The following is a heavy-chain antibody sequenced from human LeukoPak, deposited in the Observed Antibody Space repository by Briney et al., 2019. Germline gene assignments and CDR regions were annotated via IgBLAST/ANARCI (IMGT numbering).Heavy chain of an antibody. V-gene: IGHV3-30*18. CDR2: ISYDGSNK. Sequence: GGSLRLSCAASGFTLSSYGMHWVRQAPGKGLEWVAVISYDGSNKYYADSVKGRFTISRDMPKITLYLQMDSLRAEDTAVYYCAKDRGAAIGRYYGMDVWGQGTTVTVS. CDR3: AKDRGAAIGRYYGMDV. CDR1: GFTLSSYG. D-gene: IGHD1-26*01. J-gene: IGHJ6*02.